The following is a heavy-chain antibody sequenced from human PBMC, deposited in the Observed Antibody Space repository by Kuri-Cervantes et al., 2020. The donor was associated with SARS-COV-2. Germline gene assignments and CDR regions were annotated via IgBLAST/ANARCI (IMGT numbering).Heavy chain of an antibody. Sequence: SETLSLTCAFYGESFSGYYWNWIRQSPGKGLEWIGEVNHRGSTNYNPSLKSRVTISVDTSKNQFSLKLSSVTAADTAVYYCARGGDYGFWFDPWGQGTLVTVSS. CDR3: ARGGDYGFWFDP. J-gene: IGHJ5*02. D-gene: IGHD4-17*01. CDR1: GESFSGYY. CDR2: VNHRGST. V-gene: IGHV4-34*01.